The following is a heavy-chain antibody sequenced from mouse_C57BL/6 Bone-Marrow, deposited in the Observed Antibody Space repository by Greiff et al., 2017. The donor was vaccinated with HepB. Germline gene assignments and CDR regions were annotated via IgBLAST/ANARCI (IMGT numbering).Heavy chain of an antibody. J-gene: IGHJ2*01. CDR3: ARDRGLRRPFDY. CDR1: GYSITSGYY. Sequence: EVKLMESGPGLVKPSQSLSLTCSVTGYSITSGYYWNWIRQFPGNKLEWMGYISYDGSNNYNPSLKNRISITRDTSKNQFFLKLNSVTTEDTATYYCARDRGLRRPFDYWGQGTTLTVSS. V-gene: IGHV3-6*01. D-gene: IGHD2-4*01. CDR2: ISYDGSN.